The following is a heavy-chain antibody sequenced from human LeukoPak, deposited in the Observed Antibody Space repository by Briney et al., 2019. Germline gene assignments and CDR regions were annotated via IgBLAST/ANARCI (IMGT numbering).Heavy chain of an antibody. CDR1: GGSISSYH. V-gene: IGHV4-59*01. CDR2: IYYSGST. CDR3: ARAYYYGSGSYAFDI. J-gene: IGHJ3*02. Sequence: SETLSLTCTVSGGSISSYHWSWIRQPPGKGLEWIGYIYYSGSTNHNPSLKSRVTISVDTSKNQFSLKLSSVTAADTAVYFCARAYYYGSGSYAFDIWGQGTMVTVSS. D-gene: IGHD3-10*01.